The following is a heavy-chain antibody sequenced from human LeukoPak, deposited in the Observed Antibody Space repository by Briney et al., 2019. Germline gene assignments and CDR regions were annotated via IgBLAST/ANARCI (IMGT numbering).Heavy chain of an antibody. J-gene: IGHJ4*02. CDR2: IWYDGSNK. CDR3: ARGIDGVGACFDY. V-gene: IGHV3-33*01. CDR1: GFTFSSYG. D-gene: IGHD1-26*01. Sequence: GGSLRLSCAASGFTFSSYGMHWVRQAPRKGLEWVAVIWYDGSNKYYADSVKGRFTISRDNSKNTLYLQMNSLRAEDTAVYYCARGIDGVGACFDYWGQGTLVTVSS.